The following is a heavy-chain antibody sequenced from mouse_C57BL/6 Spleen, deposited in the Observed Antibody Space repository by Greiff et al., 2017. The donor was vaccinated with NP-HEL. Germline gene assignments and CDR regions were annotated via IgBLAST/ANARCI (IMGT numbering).Heavy chain of an antibody. CDR3: ARHDYGSSYLAY. V-gene: IGHV5-9*01. J-gene: IGHJ3*01. D-gene: IGHD1-1*01. CDR1: GFTFSSYT. Sequence: EVMLVESGGGLVKPGGSLKLSCAASGFTFSSYTMSWVRQTPEKRLEWVATISGGGGNTYYPDSVKGRFTISRDNAKNTLYLQMSSLRSEDTALYYCARHDYGSSYLAYWGQGTLVTVSA. CDR2: ISGGGGNT.